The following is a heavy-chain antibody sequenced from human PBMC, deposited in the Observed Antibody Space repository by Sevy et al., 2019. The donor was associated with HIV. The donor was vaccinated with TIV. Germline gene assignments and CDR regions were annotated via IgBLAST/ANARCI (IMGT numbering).Heavy chain of an antibody. CDR3: AKDATYGSGSYYTHNDAFDI. J-gene: IGHJ3*02. CDR2: ISGSGGST. Sequence: GGSLRLSCAASGFTFSSYAMSWVRQAPGKGLEWVSAISGSGGSTYYAVSVKGRFTISRDNSKNTLYLQMNSLRAEDTAVYYCAKDATYGSGSYYTHNDAFDIWGQGTIVTVSS. CDR1: GFTFSSYA. D-gene: IGHD3-10*01. V-gene: IGHV3-23*01.